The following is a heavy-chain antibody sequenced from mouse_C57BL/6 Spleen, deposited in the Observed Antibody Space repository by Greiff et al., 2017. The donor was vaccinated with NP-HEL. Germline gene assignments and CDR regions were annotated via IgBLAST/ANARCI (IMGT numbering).Heavy chain of an antibody. CDR2: ISSKSSNYAT. V-gene: IGHV10-3*01. CDR3: ARDGGDYERMDY. D-gene: IGHD2-4*01. CDR1: GFTFNTYA. J-gene: IGHJ4*01. Sequence: EVQVVESGGGLVQPKGSLKLSCAASGFTFNTYAMPWVRQAPGKGLEWVARISSKSSNYATYYADSVKDRFTISRDDSQSMLYLQMSNLKTEDTAMYYCARDGGDYERMDYWGQGTSVTVSS.